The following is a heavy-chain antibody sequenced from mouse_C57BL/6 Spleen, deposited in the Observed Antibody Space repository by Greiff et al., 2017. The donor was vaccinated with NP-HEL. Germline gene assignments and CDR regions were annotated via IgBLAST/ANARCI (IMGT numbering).Heavy chain of an antibody. V-gene: IGHV5-4*01. J-gene: IGHJ2*01. D-gene: IGHD1-3*01. CDR3: ARDDNYVGYYFDY. Sequence: EVKLMESGGGLVKPGGSLKLSCAASGFTFRSYAMSWVRQTPDTRLEWVATISDGGSYTYYPDNVKGRFTSSRDNAKNNLYLQMSQLKAEDTAMYYCARDDNYVGYYFDYWGQGTTLTVSS. CDR1: GFTFRSYA. CDR2: ISDGGSYT.